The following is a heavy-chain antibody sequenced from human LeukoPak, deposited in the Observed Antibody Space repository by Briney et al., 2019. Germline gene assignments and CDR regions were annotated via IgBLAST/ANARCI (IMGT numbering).Heavy chain of an antibody. V-gene: IGHV4-31*03. CDR2: IYYSGST. CDR3: ARTDSSGSLWFAP. CDR1: GGSISSGGYY. J-gene: IGHJ5*02. Sequence: SETLSLTCTVSGGSISSGGYYWTWIRQHPGKGLEWIGYIYYSGSTYYNPSLKSRVTISVDTSKNQFSLKLSSVTAADTVVYYCARTDSSGSLWFAPWGQGTLVTVSS. D-gene: IGHD3-22*01.